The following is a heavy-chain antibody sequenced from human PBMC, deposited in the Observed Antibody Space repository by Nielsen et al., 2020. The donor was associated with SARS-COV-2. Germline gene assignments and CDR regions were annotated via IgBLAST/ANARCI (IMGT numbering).Heavy chain of an antibody. D-gene: IGHD3-10*01. CDR3: ARSYYGSGSFPTYYYYYMDV. CDR2: INAGNGNT. CDR1: GFSFSRYA. V-gene: IGHV1-3*01. J-gene: IGHJ6*03. Sequence: GESLKISCAASGFSFSRYAMHWVRQAPGQRLEWMGWINAGNGNTKYSQKFQGRVTITRDTSASTAYMELSSLRSEDTAVYYCARSYYGSGSFPTYYYYYMDVWGKGTTVTVSS.